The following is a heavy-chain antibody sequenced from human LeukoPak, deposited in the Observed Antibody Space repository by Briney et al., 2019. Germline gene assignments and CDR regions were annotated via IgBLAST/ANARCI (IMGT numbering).Heavy chain of an antibody. CDR2: ISYDGSNK. Sequence: PGGSLGLSCAASGFTFSSYGMHWVRQAPGKGLEWVAVISYDGSNKYYADSVKGRFTISRDNSKNTLYLQMNSLRAEDTAVYFFAKDTEYDILTGYSYYLDYWGQGTLVTVSS. V-gene: IGHV3-30*18. D-gene: IGHD3-9*01. CDR3: AKDTEYDILTGYSYYLDY. J-gene: IGHJ4*02. CDR1: GFTFSSYG.